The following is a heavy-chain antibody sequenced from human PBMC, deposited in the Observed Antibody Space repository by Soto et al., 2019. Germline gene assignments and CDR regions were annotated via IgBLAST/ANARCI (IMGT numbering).Heavy chain of an antibody. CDR2: IYYSGST. CDR3: ARSYSSGWSRSPYGMDV. CDR1: GGSISSYY. D-gene: IGHD6-19*01. V-gene: IGHV4-59*01. J-gene: IGHJ6*02. Sequence: QVQLQESDPGLVKPSETLSLTCTVSGGSISSYYWSWIRQPPGKGLEWIGYIYYSGSTNYNPSLKSRVTISVDTSKNQFSLKLSSVTAADTAVYYCARSYSSGWSRSPYGMDVWGQGTTVTVSS.